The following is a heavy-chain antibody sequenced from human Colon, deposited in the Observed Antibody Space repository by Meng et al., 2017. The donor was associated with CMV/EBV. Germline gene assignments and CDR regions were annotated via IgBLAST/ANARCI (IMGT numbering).Heavy chain of an antibody. CDR1: GFTFSAYP. CDR3: ARDFITGRTPYYYGLDV. J-gene: IGHJ6*02. V-gene: IGHV3-30*04. CDR2: ISHDGAKK. D-gene: IGHD1/OR15-1a*01. Sequence: GGSLRLSCAASGFTFSAYPIHWVRQAPGKGLEWVAIISHDGAKKYYAASVKGRFTISRDNSQNTVNVQMNSLRGDDTAVYYCARDFITGRTPYYYGLDVWGQGTTVTVSS.